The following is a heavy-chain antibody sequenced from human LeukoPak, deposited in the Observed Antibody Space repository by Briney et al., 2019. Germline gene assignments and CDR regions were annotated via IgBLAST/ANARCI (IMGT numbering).Heavy chain of an antibody. CDR1: GFTFSTYG. J-gene: IGHJ5*02. V-gene: IGHV3-33*01. Sequence: GRSLRLSCAASGFTFSTYGMHWVPQAPGKGLEWVAVIWYDGSNKYYADSVKGRFTISRDNSKNTLYLQMNSLRAEDTAVYYCARSLETYYYGSGSYYMNNWFDPWGQGTLVTVSS. CDR2: IWYDGSNK. D-gene: IGHD3-10*01. CDR3: ARSLETYYYGSGSYYMNNWFDP.